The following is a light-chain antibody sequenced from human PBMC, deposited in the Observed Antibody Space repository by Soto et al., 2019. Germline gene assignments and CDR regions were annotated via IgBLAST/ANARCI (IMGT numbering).Light chain of an antibody. CDR3: QQSYSTPLT. CDR2: AAS. CDR1: QSISSY. V-gene: IGKV1-39*01. Sequence: DIQMTKSPSSLSASVGDRVTITSRASQSISSYLNWYQQKPGKAPKLLIYAASSLQSGVPSRFSGSGSGTDFTLTISSLQPEDFATYYCQQSYSTPLTFGGGTKVDIK. J-gene: IGKJ4*01.